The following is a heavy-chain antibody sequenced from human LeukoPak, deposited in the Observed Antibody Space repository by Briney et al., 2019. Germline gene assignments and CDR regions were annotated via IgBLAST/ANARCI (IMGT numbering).Heavy chain of an antibody. Sequence: ASVKLSCKVSGYTFTDYYVHWVQQAPGKGLEWMGLVDPEDGETIYAEKFQGRVTITADTSTDTAYMELSSLRSEDTAVYYCATDRSPGIAAAGYWGQGTLVTVSS. J-gene: IGHJ4*02. CDR1: GYTFTDYY. V-gene: IGHV1-69-2*01. CDR3: ATDRSPGIAAAGY. D-gene: IGHD6-13*01. CDR2: VDPEDGET.